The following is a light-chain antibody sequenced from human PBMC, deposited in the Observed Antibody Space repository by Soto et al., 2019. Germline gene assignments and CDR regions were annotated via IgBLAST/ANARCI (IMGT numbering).Light chain of an antibody. V-gene: IGLV2-14*01. CDR3: SSYTSSSTFV. Sequence: QSALTQPASVSGSPGQPITISCTGTSSDVGGYNYVSWYQQHPGKAPKLMIYDVSNRPSGVSNRFSGSKSGNTASLTISRLQAEDEADYYCSSYTSSSTFVFGGGTKLTVL. J-gene: IGLJ3*02. CDR2: DVS. CDR1: SSDVGGYNY.